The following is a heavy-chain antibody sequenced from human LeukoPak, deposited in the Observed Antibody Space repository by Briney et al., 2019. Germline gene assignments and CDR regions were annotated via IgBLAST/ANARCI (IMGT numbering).Heavy chain of an antibody. J-gene: IGHJ3*02. D-gene: IGHD3-22*01. V-gene: IGHV3-23*01. CDR3: ARGRSGYGPFDAFDI. Sequence: GGSLRLSCTASGYTFSSYAMTWVRQAPGEGLEWVSAISGSGANTYYADSVRGRFAASRDNSKDTLYLQMRSLRAEDTAVYYCARGRSGYGPFDAFDIWGHGTWVTVSS. CDR1: GYTFSSYA. CDR2: ISGSGANT.